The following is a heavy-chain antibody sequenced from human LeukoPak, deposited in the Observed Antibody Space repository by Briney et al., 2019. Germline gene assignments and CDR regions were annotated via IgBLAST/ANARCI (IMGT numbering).Heavy chain of an antibody. CDR2: ISYDGSNK. Sequence: GRSLRLSCAASGFTFSSFAMHWVRQAPGKGLEWVAVISYDGSNKYYADSVKGRFTISRDNSKNTLYLQMNSPTAEDTAVYYWARDDRGIAAGGFFDYWGQGTLVTVSS. J-gene: IGHJ4*02. CDR1: GFTFSSFA. V-gene: IGHV3-30*04. D-gene: IGHD6-13*01. CDR3: ARDDRGIAAGGFFDY.